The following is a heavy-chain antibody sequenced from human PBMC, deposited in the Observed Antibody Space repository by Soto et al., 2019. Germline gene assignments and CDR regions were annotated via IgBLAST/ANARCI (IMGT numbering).Heavy chain of an antibody. CDR1: GYTFTSYG. D-gene: IGHD2-2*01. CDR2: ISAYNGNT. J-gene: IGHJ3*02. CDR3: ARDPLGYCSSTSCYFLNRAFDI. V-gene: IGHV1-18*01. Sequence: GASVKVSCKASGYTFTSYGISWVRQAPGQGLEWMGWISAYNGNTNYAQKLQGRVTMTTDTSTSTAYMELRSLRSDDTAVYYCARDPLGYCSSTSCYFLNRAFDIWGQGTMVTVSS.